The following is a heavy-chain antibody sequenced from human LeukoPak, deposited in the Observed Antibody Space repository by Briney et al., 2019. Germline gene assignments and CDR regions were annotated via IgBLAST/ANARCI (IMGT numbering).Heavy chain of an antibody. CDR3: ARVATVAFNY. V-gene: IGHV3-7*01. CDR1: GFTFSSYW. Sequence: GGSLRLSCAASGFTFSSYWMGWVRQAPGKGLGWVANIKQDGSEKYYVDSVKGRFTISRDNAKNSLYLQMDSLRVEDTAVYYCARVATVAFNYWGQGTLVTVSS. D-gene: IGHD6-19*01. J-gene: IGHJ4*02. CDR2: IKQDGSEK.